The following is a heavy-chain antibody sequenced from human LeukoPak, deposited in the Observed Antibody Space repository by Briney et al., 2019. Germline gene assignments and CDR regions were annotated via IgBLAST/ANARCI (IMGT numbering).Heavy chain of an antibody. V-gene: IGHV3-53*01. J-gene: IGHJ4*02. CDR1: GFIVSDNY. CDR2: LYSGGSS. CDR3: ARGYSGQTSDPFDY. D-gene: IGHD4-23*01. Sequence: GGSLRLSCAVSGFIVSDNYMSWVRQAPGKGLEWVSVLYSGGSSHYADSVKGRFTISGDNSKNTLFLQMNSLRAEDTGIYYCARGYSGQTSDPFDYWGQGTLVTVSS.